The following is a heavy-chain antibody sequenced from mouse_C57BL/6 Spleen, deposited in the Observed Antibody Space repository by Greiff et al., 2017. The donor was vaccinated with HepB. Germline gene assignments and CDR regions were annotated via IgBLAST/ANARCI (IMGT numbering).Heavy chain of an antibody. V-gene: IGHV1-80*01. J-gene: IGHJ4*01. Sequence: LQESGAELVKPGASVKISCKASGYAFSSYWMNWVKQRPGKGLEWIGQIYPGDGDTNYNGKFKGKATLTADKSSSTAYMQLSSLTSEDSAVYFCARLGDYYAMDYWGQGTSVTVSS. CDR1: GYAFSSYW. CDR3: ARLGDYYAMDY. CDR2: IYPGDGDT.